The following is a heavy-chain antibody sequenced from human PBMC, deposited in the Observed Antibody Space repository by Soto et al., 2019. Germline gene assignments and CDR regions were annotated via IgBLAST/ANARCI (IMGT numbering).Heavy chain of an antibody. V-gene: IGHV3-30*18. J-gene: IGHJ6*02. Sequence: GGSLRLSCAASGFTFSSYGMHWVRQAPGKGLEWVAVISYDGSNKYYADSVKGRFTISRDNSKNTLYLQMNSLRAEDTAVYYCAKEYSSGHMYYYGMDVWGQGTTVTVSS. CDR2: ISYDGSNK. CDR3: AKEYSSGHMYYYGMDV. D-gene: IGHD6-19*01. CDR1: GFTFSSYG.